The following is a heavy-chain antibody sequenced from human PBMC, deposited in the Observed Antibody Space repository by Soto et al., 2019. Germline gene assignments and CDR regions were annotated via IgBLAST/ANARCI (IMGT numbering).Heavy chain of an antibody. Sequence: GGSLRLSCAASGFTFSNYAMSWVRQAPGKGLEWVSGTSGSGGSRYYADSVKGRFTISRDNSKNTLYLQMNSLRAEDTAVYYCAEDHTSGSLYKVWGQGTLVTVSS. J-gene: IGHJ4*02. CDR3: AEDHTSGSLYKV. CDR2: TSGSGGSR. D-gene: IGHD3-10*01. V-gene: IGHV3-23*01. CDR1: GFTFSNYA.